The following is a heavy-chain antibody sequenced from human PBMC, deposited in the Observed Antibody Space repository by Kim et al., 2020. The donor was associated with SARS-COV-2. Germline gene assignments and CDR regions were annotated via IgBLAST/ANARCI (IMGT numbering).Heavy chain of an antibody. CDR3: ARAPRLYYYGMDV. J-gene: IGHJ6*02. CDR2: IYYSGST. CDR1: GGSISSGGYY. Sequence: SETLSLTCTVSGGSISSGGYYWSWIRQHPGKGLEWIGYIYYSGSTYYNPSLKSRVTISVDTSKNQFSLKLSSVTAADTAVYYCARAPRLYYYGMDVWGQGTTVTVSS. V-gene: IGHV4-31*03.